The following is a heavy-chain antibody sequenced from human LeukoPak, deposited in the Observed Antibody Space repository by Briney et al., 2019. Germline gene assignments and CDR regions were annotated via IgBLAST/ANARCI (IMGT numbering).Heavy chain of an antibody. V-gene: IGHV3-48*02. CDR1: GFTFSNYN. Sequence: GGSLRLSCAASGFTFSNYNMNWVRQASGKGLEWVSYITSRSSSIYYADSVKGRFTISRDNAQNSLYLQMNSLRDEDTAVYYCARDSRFGKLLIPYFDYWGQGTLVTVSS. CDR3: ARDSRFGKLLIPYFDY. J-gene: IGHJ4*02. D-gene: IGHD3-10*01. CDR2: ITSRSSSI.